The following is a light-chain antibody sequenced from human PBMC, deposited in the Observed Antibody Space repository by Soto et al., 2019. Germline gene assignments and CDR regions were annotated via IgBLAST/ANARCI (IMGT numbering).Light chain of an antibody. Sequence: QSALTQPASVSGSPGQSITISCTGTSSDVGAHKYVSWYQQHPGKAPKLIIYEVSDRPSGVSPRFSGSKSGNTASLTISGLQAEDEAHYYCSSYTTTNPVLFGGGTKLTVL. CDR1: SSDVGAHKY. V-gene: IGLV2-14*01. J-gene: IGLJ2*01. CDR2: EVS. CDR3: SSYTTTNPVL.